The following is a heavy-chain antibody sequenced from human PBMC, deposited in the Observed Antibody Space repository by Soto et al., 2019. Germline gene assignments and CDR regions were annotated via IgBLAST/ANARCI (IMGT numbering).Heavy chain of an antibody. CDR1: GYTFTDYA. V-gene: IGHV1-18*01. CDR3: ARDSQYSTSWQRFDS. CDR2: VNTYNGNP. D-gene: IGHD6-13*01. J-gene: IGHJ4*02. Sequence: QVQLVQSGVEVKKPGASVKVSCKASGYTFTDYAISWVRQAPGRGLEWMGWVNTYNGNPNYAQIFQGRVTMTTDTSTDTAYMELRSLKSDDSAVYYCARDSQYSTSWQRFDSWGRGTLVTVSS.